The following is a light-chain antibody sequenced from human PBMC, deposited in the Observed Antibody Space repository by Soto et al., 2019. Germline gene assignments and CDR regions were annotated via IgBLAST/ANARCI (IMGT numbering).Light chain of an antibody. CDR2: GAS. Sequence: EIVWAQSPGTLSVSPGEGATLACRASQSVSSNLAWYQQKPGQAPRLLIYGASNRATGIPDRFSGSGSGTDFTLTISRLEPEDSAVYYRQQYGSSGTFGQGTTVDIK. V-gene: IGKV3-20*01. J-gene: IGKJ1*01. CDR3: QQYGSSGT. CDR1: QSVSSN.